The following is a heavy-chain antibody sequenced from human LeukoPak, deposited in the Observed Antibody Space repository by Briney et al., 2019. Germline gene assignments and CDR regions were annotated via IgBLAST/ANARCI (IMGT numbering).Heavy chain of an antibody. J-gene: IGHJ3*02. Sequence: SGTLSLTCAVSGASVSSSNSWSWVRQPPGKGLEWIAETHHSGSANYKPSLKSRVTISVDKSKNQISLKLSSVTAADTAVYYCARNDGWAFHIWGQGTRVTVSS. CDR1: GASVSSSNS. V-gene: IGHV4-4*02. CDR3: ARNDGWAFHI. D-gene: IGHD4-17*01. CDR2: THHSGSA.